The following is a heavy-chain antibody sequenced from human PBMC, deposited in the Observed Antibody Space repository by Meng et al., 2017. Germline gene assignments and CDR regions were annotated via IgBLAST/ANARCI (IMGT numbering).Heavy chain of an antibody. D-gene: IGHD3-10*02. CDR2: ISSSSSYI. CDR1: GFTFSSYS. J-gene: IGHJ4*02. Sequence: GEFPKIPCAASGFTFSSYSMNWVRQAPGKGLEWVSSISSSSSYIYYADSVKGRFTISRDNAKNSLYLQMNSLRAEDTAVYYCARGGFVRVAGTTDYWGQGTLVTVSS. CDR3: ARGGFVRVAGTTDY. V-gene: IGHV3-21*01.